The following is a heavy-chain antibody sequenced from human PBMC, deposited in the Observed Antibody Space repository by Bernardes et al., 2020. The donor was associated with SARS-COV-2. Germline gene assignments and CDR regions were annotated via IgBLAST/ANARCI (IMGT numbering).Heavy chain of an antibody. V-gene: IGHV3-48*02. CDR1: GFKFNNYN. Sequence: GGSLRLSCAASGFKFNNYNMNWVRQAPGKGLEWISDISTTSNSKNYADSVKGRFTISRDNANNSLYLRMNNLRDEDTAVYFCARRYGDHYASSGFDAFDIWGQGTMVTVSS. J-gene: IGHJ3*02. CDR2: ISTTSNSK. D-gene: IGHD3-22*01. CDR3: ARRYGDHYASSGFDAFDI.